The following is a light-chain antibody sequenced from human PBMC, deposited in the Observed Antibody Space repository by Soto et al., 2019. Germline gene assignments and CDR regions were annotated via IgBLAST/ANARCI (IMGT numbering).Light chain of an antibody. CDR3: QQSDSTPRT. CDR2: DAS. J-gene: IGKJ1*01. CDR1: QSISHF. V-gene: IGKV1-5*01. Sequence: DIQMTQSPSTLSASVGDRVTITCRASQSISHFLAWYQQKPGKVPKLLIYDASNLGSGVPSRFSGSGSGTDFTLTISGLQPDDFASYYCQQSDSTPRTFGQGTKVEF.